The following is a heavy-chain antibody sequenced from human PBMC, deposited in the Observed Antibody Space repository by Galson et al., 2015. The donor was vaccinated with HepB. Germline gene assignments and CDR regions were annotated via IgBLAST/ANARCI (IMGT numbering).Heavy chain of an antibody. CDR2: FDPEDGET. CDR3: ATVTDSSGHLDPTGRGFDI. D-gene: IGHD3-22*01. J-gene: IGHJ3*02. V-gene: IGHV1-24*01. Sequence: QSGAEVKKPGESLRISCKVSGYTLTELSMHWVRQAPGKGLEWMGGFDPEDGETIYAQKFQGRVTMTEDTSTDTAYMELSSLRSEDTAVYYCATVTDSSGHLDPTGRGFDIWGQGTMVTVSS. CDR1: GYTLTELS.